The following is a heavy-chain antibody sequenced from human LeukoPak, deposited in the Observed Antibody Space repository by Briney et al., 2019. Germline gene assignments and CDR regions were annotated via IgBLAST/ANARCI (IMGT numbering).Heavy chain of an antibody. CDR2: ISSYGGST. CDR3: ARFYDSSGYNL. D-gene: IGHD3-22*01. J-gene: IGHJ4*02. CDR1: GFVFDDYD. V-gene: IGHV3-64*01. Sequence: GGSLRLSCGASGFVFDDYDMHWVRQAPGKGLEYVSAISSYGGSTDYANSVKGRFTISRDNSKNTLYLQMGSLRAEDMAVYYCARFYDSSGYNLWGQGTLVTVSS.